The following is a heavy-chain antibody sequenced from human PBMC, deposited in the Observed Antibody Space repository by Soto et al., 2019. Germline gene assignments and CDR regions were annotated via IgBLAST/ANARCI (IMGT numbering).Heavy chain of an antibody. CDR2: IYYAGST. Sequence: SETLSLTCTVSGGSISGYYWSWIRQPPGKGLEWIGFIYYAGSTKYNPSLNSRVTISVDTSKNQFSLKLNSMTAADTAVYYCARHNYGSGSTYFDYWGQGTLVTVSS. J-gene: IGHJ4*02. V-gene: IGHV4-59*08. CDR1: GGSISGYY. CDR3: ARHNYGSGSTYFDY. D-gene: IGHD3-10*01.